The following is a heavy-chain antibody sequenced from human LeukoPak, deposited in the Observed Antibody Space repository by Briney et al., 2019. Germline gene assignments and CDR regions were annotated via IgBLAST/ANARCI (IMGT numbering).Heavy chain of an antibody. CDR2: INPNSGGT. CDR3: ARGRGRRGGYGDFIDY. V-gene: IGHV1-2*06. J-gene: IGHJ4*02. D-gene: IGHD4-17*01. Sequence: ASVKVSCKASGYTFTGYYMHWVRQAPGQGLEWMGRINPNSGGTNYAQKFQGRVTMTRDTSISTAYMELSRLRSDDTAVYYCARGRGRRGGYGDFIDYWGQGTLVTVSS. CDR1: GYTFTGYY.